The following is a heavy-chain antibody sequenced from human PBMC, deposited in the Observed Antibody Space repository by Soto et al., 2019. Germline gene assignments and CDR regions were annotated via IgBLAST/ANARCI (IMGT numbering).Heavy chain of an antibody. V-gene: IGHV1-24*01. J-gene: IGHJ5*02. D-gene: IGHD1-1*01. CDR3: ATLDLDYPVENWFDP. Sequence: ASVKVSCKVSGYTLTELSMHWVRQAPGKGLEWMGGFDPEDGETIYAQKFQGRVTMTEDTSTDTAYMELSSLRSEDTAVYYCATLDLDYPVENWFDPWGQGTLVTVSS. CDR1: GYTLTELS. CDR2: FDPEDGET.